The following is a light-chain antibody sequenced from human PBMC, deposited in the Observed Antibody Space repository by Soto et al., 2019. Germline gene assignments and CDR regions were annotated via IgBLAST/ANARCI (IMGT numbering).Light chain of an antibody. J-gene: IGLJ2*01. CDR1: SHNFGGFNF. CDR2: DVT. CDR3: SSYVAGDILL. V-gene: IGLV2-11*01. Sequence: QSVLTQPRSVSGSLGQSVTISCSETSHNFGGFNFVSWYQHPPDKAPKLIIYDVTKRPSGVPDRFSGSKSGTTASLTISGLQAADEADYYCSSYVAGDILLFGGGTKLTVL.